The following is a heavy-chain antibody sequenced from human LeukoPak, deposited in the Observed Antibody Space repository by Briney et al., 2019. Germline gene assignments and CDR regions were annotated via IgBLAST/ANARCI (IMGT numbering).Heavy chain of an antibody. CDR1: GFTFSSYA. CDR3: AKDRPGSISLYYYYGMGV. CDR2: ISGSGGST. V-gene: IGHV3-23*01. D-gene: IGHD2-2*01. J-gene: IGHJ6*02. Sequence: GGSLRLSCAASGFTFSSYAMSWVRQAPGKGLEWVSAISGSGGSTYYADSVKGRFTISRDNSKNTLYLQMNSLRAEDTAVYYCAKDRPGSISLYYYYGMGVWGQGTTVTVSS.